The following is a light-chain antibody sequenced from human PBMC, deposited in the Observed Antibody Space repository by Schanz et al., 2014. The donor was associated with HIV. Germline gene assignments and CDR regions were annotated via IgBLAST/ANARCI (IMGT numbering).Light chain of an antibody. Sequence: DIQLTQSPSFLSASVGDSVTITCRASQGFGTYLAWYQQKPGKAPKLLIYRASKLDSGVPSRFSGSGSGTEFTLPISSLPSDDFATYFCLHYNDFTSTFGQGTKLEIK. J-gene: IGKJ2*01. CDR3: LHYNDFTST. V-gene: IGKV1-9*01. CDR2: RAS. CDR1: QGFGTY.